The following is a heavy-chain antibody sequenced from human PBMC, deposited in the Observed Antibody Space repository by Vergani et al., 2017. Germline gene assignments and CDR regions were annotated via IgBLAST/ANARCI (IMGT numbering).Heavy chain of an antibody. CDR2: IYYSGST. CDR1: GGSISSGGYY. CDR3: ARTYYYDSSGYYLNWFDP. J-gene: IGHJ5*02. D-gene: IGHD3-22*01. Sequence: QLQLQESGPGLVKPSQTLSLTCTVSGGSISSGGYYWSWIRQHPGKGLEWIGYIYYSGSTYYNPSLKSRVTISVDTSKNQFSLKLSYVTAADTAVYYCARTYYYDSSGYYLNWFDPWGQGTLVTVSS. V-gene: IGHV4-31*03.